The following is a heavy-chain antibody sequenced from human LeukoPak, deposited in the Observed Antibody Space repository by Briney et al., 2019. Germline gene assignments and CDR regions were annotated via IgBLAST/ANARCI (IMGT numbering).Heavy chain of an antibody. CDR2: IYYSGST. CDR1: GGSISSYY. Sequence: SETLSLTCTVSGGSISSYYWSWIRQPPGKGLEWIGYIYYSGSTNYNPSLKSRVTISVDTSKNQFSLKLSSVTAADTAVYYCARGKEVYDILTGRNLYYFDYWGQGTLVTASS. CDR3: ARGKEVYDILTGRNLYYFDY. D-gene: IGHD3-9*01. V-gene: IGHV4-59*01. J-gene: IGHJ4*02.